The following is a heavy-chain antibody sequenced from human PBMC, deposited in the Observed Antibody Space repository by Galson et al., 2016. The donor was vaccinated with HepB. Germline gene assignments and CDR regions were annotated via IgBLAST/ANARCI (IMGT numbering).Heavy chain of an antibody. CDR1: GFTFSSYG. D-gene: IGHD2-2*01. CDR3: AKDGRIYCSSASCLDHFHY. J-gene: IGHJ4*02. Sequence: SLRLSCAASGFTFSSYGMHWVRQAPGKGLEWVAFISYDGSNKKYADSVKGRFTISRDNSKKTLYLQMNSLRAEDTAAYYCAKDGRIYCSSASCLDHFHYWGQGTLVTVSS. V-gene: IGHV3-30*18. CDR2: ISYDGSNK.